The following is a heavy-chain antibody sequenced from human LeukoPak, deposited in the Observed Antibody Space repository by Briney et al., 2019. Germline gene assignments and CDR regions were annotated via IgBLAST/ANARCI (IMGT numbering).Heavy chain of an antibody. CDR1: GFTFSSYA. CDR2: ISGSGGRT. V-gene: IGHV3-23*01. CDR3: AKGAMVRGVMGDAFDI. D-gene: IGHD3-10*01. J-gene: IGHJ3*02. Sequence: GGSLRLSCAASGFTFSSYAMSWVRQAPGKGLEWVSAISGSGGRTYYADSVKGRFTISRDNSKNTLYLQMNSLRAEDTAVYYCAKGAMVRGVMGDAFDIWGQGTMVTVSS.